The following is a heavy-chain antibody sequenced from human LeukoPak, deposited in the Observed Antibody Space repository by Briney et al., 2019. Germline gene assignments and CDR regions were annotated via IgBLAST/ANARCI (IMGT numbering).Heavy chain of an antibody. D-gene: IGHD1-7*01. CDR1: GRTFSSYA. CDR2: IIPIFGTS. CDR3: AREGPGMNWNYWRPPPYYSDY. Sequence: GASVKVSCKASGRTFSSYAISWVRQAPGQGLEWMGGIIPIFGTSNDAQKFQGRVTITTDESTRTAYMELSSLRSEDTAVYYCAREGPGMNWNYWRPPPYYSDYWGQGTLVTVSS. J-gene: IGHJ4*02. V-gene: IGHV1-69*05.